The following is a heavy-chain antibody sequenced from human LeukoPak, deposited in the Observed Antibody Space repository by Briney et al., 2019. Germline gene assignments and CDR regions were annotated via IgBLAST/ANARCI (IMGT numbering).Heavy chain of an antibody. D-gene: IGHD6-13*01. J-gene: IGHJ4*02. CDR1: GFTLSSYW. CDR2: IKQDGSEK. V-gene: IGHV3-7*01. CDR3: ASGYSSSWYGDY. Sequence: GGSLSLSCAASGFTLSSYWMSWVRQAPGKGLEWVANIKQDGSEKYYVDSVKGRFTISRDNSKNTLYLQMNSLRAEDTAVYYCASGYSSSWYGDYWGQGTLVTVSS.